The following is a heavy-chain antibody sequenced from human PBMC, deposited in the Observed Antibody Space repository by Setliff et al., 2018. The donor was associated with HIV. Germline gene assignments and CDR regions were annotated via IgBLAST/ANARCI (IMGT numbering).Heavy chain of an antibody. V-gene: IGHV4-34*01. Sequence: PSETLSLTCAVYGGSFSGYCWTWIRQPPGKGLEWIGEIQHTGRTNYNPSLSSRVTTSVDTSKNQFSLKLTSVTAADTAVYYCARVSCSSWYSIPRYYYYSMDVWGNETTVTVSS. CDR3: ARVSCSSWYSIPRYYYYSMDV. J-gene: IGHJ6*03. D-gene: IGHD6-13*01. CDR2: IQHTGRT. CDR1: GGSFSGYC.